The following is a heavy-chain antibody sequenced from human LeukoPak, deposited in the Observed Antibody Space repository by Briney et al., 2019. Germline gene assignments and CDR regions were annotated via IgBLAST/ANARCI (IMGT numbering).Heavy chain of an antibody. CDR2: ISGSGGST. J-gene: IGHJ3*02. D-gene: IGHD5-18*01. CDR1: GFTFGSYA. Sequence: GGSLRLSCAASGFTFGSYAMSWVRQAPGKGLEWVSAISGSGGSTYYADSVKGRFTISRDNSKNTLYLQMNSLRAEDTAVYHCAKDRIQLWPKNDAFDIWGQGTMVTVSS. CDR3: AKDRIQLWPKNDAFDI. V-gene: IGHV3-23*01.